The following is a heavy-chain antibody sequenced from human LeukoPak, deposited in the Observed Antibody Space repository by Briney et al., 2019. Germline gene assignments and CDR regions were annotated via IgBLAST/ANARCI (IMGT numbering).Heavy chain of an antibody. D-gene: IGHD6-19*01. CDR1: GGSISSSNDY. V-gene: IGHV4-39*01. Sequence: PSETLSLTCAVSGGSISSSNDYWGWIRQPPGQGLEWIGSIYYSGNTYYNPSLKSRVTISVDTSKNQFSLKLSSVTATDTAVYYCARRRAGRDWFDPWGQGTLVTVSS. J-gene: IGHJ5*02. CDR3: ARRRAGRDWFDP. CDR2: IYYSGNT.